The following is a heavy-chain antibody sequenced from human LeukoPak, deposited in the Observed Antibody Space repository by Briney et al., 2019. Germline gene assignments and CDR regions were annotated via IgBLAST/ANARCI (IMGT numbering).Heavy chain of an antibody. J-gene: IGHJ4*02. CDR2: FDPEDGET. CDR1: GYTLTELS. Sequence: ASVKVSCKVSGYTLTELSMHWVRQAPGKGLEWMGGFDPEDGETIYARKFQGRVTMTEDTSTDTAYMELSSLRSEDTAVYYCAAAFQVAATYDYWGQGTLVTVSS. CDR3: AAAFQVAATYDY. V-gene: IGHV1-24*01. D-gene: IGHD2-15*01.